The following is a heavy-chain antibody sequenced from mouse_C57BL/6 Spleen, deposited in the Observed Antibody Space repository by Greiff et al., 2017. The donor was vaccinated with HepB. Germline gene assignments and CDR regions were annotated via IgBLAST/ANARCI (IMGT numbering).Heavy chain of an antibody. D-gene: IGHD1-1*01. CDR3: ARLHYYGSSHWYFDV. CDR2: INPNNGGT. Sequence: VQLKESGPELVKPGASVKIPCKASGYTFTDYNMDWVKQSHGKSLEWIGDINPNNGGTIYNQKFKGKATLTVDKSSSTAYMELRSLTSEDTAVYYCARLHYYGSSHWYFDVWGTGTTVTVSS. CDR1: GYTFTDYN. V-gene: IGHV1-18*01. J-gene: IGHJ1*03.